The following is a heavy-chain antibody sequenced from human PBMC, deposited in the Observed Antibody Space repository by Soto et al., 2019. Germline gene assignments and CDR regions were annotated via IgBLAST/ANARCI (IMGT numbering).Heavy chain of an antibody. J-gene: IGHJ4*02. CDR3: ARDHPISDYRTYVFGY. Sequence: ASVKVSCKAPGYTFTSYYMHWVRQAPGQGLEWMGIINPSGGSTSYAQKFQGRVTMTRDTSTSTVYMELSSLRSEDTAVYYCARDHPISDYRTYVFGYWGQGTLVTVSS. CDR1: GYTFTSYY. V-gene: IGHV1-46*01. CDR2: INPSGGST. D-gene: IGHD4-4*01.